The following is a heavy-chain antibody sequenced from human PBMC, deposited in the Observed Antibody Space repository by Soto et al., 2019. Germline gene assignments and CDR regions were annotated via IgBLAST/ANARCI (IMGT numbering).Heavy chain of an antibody. CDR3: ARGVHGKYNWNDVSLDY. D-gene: IGHD1-20*01. CDR2: INPNSGGT. J-gene: IGHJ4*02. V-gene: IGHV1-2*02. CDR1: GYTFTSYD. Sequence: ASVKVSCKASGYTFTSYDINWVRQATGQGLEWMGWINPNSGGTNYAQKFQGRVTMTRDTSISTAYMELSRLRSDDTAVYYCARGVHGKYNWNDVSLDYWGQGTLVTVSS.